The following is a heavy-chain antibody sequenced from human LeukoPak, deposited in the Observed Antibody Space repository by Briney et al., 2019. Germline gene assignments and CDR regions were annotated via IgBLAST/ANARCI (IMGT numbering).Heavy chain of an antibody. CDR2: LSYDGSNK. D-gene: IGHD3-22*01. CDR1: GFTFSNYA. CDR3: AKGSSGYAYYFDY. V-gene: IGHV3-30-3*01. J-gene: IGHJ4*02. Sequence: GGSLRLSCAASGFTFSNYAMHWVRQAPGKGLEWVAILSYDGSNKHHADSVKGRFTISRDNSKNTLYLQMNSLRAEDTALYYCAKGSSGYAYYFDYWGQGTLVTVSS.